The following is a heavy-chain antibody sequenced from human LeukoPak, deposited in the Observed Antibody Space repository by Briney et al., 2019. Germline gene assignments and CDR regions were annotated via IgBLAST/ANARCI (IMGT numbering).Heavy chain of an antibody. J-gene: IGHJ4*02. V-gene: IGHV3-30*03. CDR2: ISYDGSNK. D-gene: IGHD3-3*01. CDR3: ARGVLLVQLRFLEWLYFDY. CDR1: GFTFSSYG. Sequence: GGSLLLSCAAAGFTFSSYGMQGVRQAPGKGLEGVAVISYDGSNKYYADSVKGRFTISRDNSKNTLYLQMNSLRAEDTAVYYCARGVLLVQLRFLEWLYFDYWGQGTLVTVSS.